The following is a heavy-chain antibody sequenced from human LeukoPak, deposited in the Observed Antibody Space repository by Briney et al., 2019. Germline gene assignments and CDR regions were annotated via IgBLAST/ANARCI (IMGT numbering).Heavy chain of an antibody. CDR2: IYYSGST. V-gene: IGHV4-59*01. Sequence: PSETLSLTCTVSGGSISPFYWSWIRQPPGKGLEWIGYIYYSGSTKYNPSLKSRVTISVDTSKNQFSLKLNSVTAADTAVYYCARGGEGLGYWGQGTLVTVSS. J-gene: IGHJ4*02. CDR1: GGSISPFY. D-gene: IGHD1-26*01. CDR3: ARGGEGLGY.